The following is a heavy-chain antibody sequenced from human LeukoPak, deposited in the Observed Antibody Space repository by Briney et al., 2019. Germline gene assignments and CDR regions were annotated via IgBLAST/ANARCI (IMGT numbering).Heavy chain of an antibody. CDR3: AREGRKNYYDSSGYDY. CDR1: GFTFSSYA. J-gene: IGHJ4*02. D-gene: IGHD3-22*01. V-gene: IGHV3-23*01. CDR2: ISGSGGST. Sequence: GGSLRLSCAASGFTFSSYAMSWVRQAPGKGLEWVSAISGSGGSTYYADSVKGRFTISRDNSKNTLYLQMNSLRAEDMAVYYCAREGRKNYYDSSGYDYWGQGTLVTVSS.